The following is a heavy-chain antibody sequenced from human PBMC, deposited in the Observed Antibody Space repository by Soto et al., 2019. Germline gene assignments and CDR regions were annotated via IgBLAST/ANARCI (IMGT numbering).Heavy chain of an antibody. V-gene: IGHV3-21*01. J-gene: IGHJ6*02. CDR2: ISSSSSYI. CDR3: ARDFGDFWSGYYSVFGMDV. D-gene: IGHD3-3*01. Sequence: EVQLVESGGGLVKPGGSLRLSCAASGFTFNSYSMNWVRQAPGKGLEWVSSISSSSSYIYYADSVKGRFTISRDNAKNSLYLQMNSPRAEDTAVYYCARDFGDFWSGYYSVFGMDVWGQGTTVTVSS. CDR1: GFTFNSYS.